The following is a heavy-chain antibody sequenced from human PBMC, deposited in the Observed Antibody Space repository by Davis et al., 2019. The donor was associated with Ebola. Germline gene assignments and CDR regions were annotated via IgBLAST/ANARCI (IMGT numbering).Heavy chain of an antibody. V-gene: IGHV1-69*13. D-gene: IGHD3-3*01. CDR3: AATRDFWSGFDY. CDR2: IIPIFGTA. CDR1: GYTFTSYY. Sequence: AASVKVSCNASGYTFTSYYMHWVRQAPGQGLEWMGGIIPIFGTANYAQKFQGRVTITADESTSTAYMELSSLRSEDTAVYYCAATRDFWSGFDYWGQGTLVTVSS. J-gene: IGHJ4*02.